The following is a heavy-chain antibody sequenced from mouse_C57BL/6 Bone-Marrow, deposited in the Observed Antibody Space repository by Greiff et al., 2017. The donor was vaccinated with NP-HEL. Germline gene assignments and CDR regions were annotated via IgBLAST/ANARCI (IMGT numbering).Heavy chain of an antibody. J-gene: IGHJ2*01. CDR3: ARANLYFDY. CDR1: GFTFSSYA. CDR2: ISDGGSYT. Sequence: EVKVVESGGGLVKPGGSLKLSCAASGFTFSSYAMSWVRQTPEKRLEWVATISDGGSYTYYPDNVKGRFTISRDNAKNNLYLQMSHLKSEDTAMYYCARANLYFDYWGQGTTLTVSS. V-gene: IGHV5-4*03.